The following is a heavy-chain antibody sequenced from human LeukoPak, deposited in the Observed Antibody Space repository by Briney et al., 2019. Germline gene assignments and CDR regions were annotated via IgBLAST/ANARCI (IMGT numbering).Heavy chain of an antibody. CDR3: ARDTVQGGGSYPSDAFDI. V-gene: IGHV1-69*13. Sequence: SVKVSCKASGGTFSSYAISWVRQAPGQGLEWMGGIIPIFGTANYAQKFQGRVTITADESTSTAYMELSSLRSEDTAVYYCARDTVQGGGSYPSDAFDIWGQGTMVTVSS. CDR1: GGTFSSYA. D-gene: IGHD1-26*01. J-gene: IGHJ3*02. CDR2: IIPIFGTA.